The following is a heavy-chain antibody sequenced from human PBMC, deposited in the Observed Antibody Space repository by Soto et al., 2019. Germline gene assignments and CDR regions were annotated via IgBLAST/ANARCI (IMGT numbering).Heavy chain of an antibody. Sequence: EVQLVESGGGLVEPGKSLRLSCVVSGFTYEDFAMHWVRQAPGKGLEWVSGISWNSASTGYADSVTGRFTISRDNAKNSLYLPMRHLTGDDTAMYYCVKDFRRYTNGLDVWGPGTSVTVSS. V-gene: IGHV3-9*01. CDR3: VKDFRRYTNGLDV. J-gene: IGHJ6*02. CDR2: ISWNSAST. D-gene: IGHD5-18*01. CDR1: GFTYEDFA.